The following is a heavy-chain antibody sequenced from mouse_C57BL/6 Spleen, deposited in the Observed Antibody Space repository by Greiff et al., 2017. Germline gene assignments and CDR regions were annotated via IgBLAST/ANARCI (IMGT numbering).Heavy chain of an antibody. D-gene: IGHD2-4*01. CDR2: IYPGDGDT. J-gene: IGHJ2*01. Sequence: QVQLQQSGPELVKPGASVKISCKASGYAFSSSWMNWVKQRPGKGLEWIGRIYPGDGDTNYNGKFKGKATLTTDKSSSTAYMQLSSLTSEDSAVYFCARWEYYDYDDGYFDYWGQGTTLTVSS. V-gene: IGHV1-82*01. CDR3: ARWEYYDYDDGYFDY. CDR1: GYAFSSSW.